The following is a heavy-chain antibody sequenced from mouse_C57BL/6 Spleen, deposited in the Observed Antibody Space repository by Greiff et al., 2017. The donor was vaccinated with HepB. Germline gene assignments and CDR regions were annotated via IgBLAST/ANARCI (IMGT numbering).Heavy chain of an antibody. CDR3: ARRRGYYGSYYFDY. V-gene: IGHV1-53*01. D-gene: IGHD1-1*01. Sequence: QVHVKQSGTELVKPGASVKLSCKASGYTFTSYWMHWVKQRPGQGLEWIGNINPSNGGTNYNEKFKSKATLTVDKSSSTAYMQLSSLTSEDSAVYYCARRRGYYGSYYFDYWGQGTTLTVSS. CDR1: GYTFTSYW. J-gene: IGHJ2*01. CDR2: INPSNGGT.